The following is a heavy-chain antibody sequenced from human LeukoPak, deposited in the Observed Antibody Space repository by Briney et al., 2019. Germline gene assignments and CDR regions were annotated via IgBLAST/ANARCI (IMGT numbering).Heavy chain of an antibody. V-gene: IGHV3-53*01. D-gene: IGHD3-22*01. CDR1: GFTVSSNY. Sequence: GGSLRLSCAASGFTVSSNYMSWVRQAPGKGLEWVSVIYSGGSTYYADSVKGRFTISRDNSKNTLYLQMNSLRAEDTAVYYCAKQGRYYDSSSYYWDYWGQGTLVTVSS. J-gene: IGHJ4*02. CDR2: IYSGGST. CDR3: AKQGRYYDSSSYYWDY.